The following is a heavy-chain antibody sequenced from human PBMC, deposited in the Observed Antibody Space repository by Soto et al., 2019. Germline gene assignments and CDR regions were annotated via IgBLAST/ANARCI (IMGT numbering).Heavy chain of an antibody. CDR3: ARMEGDYVYY. Sequence: SETLSLTCTVSGGSISSYYWSWIRQPPGKGLEWIGYIYYSGSTNYNPSLKSRVTISVDTSKNQFSLKLSSVTAADTAVYYCARMEGDYVYYWGQGTLVTVSS. V-gene: IGHV4-59*01. D-gene: IGHD4-17*01. CDR1: GGSISSYY. CDR2: IYYSGST. J-gene: IGHJ4*02.